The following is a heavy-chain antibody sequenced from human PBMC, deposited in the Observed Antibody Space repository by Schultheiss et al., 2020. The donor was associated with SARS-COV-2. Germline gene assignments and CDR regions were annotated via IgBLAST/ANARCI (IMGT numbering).Heavy chain of an antibody. CDR1: GFTFDDYA. CDR2: ISWNSGSI. V-gene: IGHV3-9*01. D-gene: IGHD3-3*01. J-gene: IGHJ4*02. CDR3: AKDGEYYDFWFDY. Sequence: GGSLRLSCAASGFTFDDYAMHWVRQAPGKGLEWVSGISWNSGSIGYADSVKGRFTISRDNAKNSLYLQMNSLRAEDTALYYCAKDGEYYDFWFDYWGQGTLVTVSS.